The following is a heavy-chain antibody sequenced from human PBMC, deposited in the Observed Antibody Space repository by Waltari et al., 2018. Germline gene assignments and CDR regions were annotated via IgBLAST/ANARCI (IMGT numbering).Heavy chain of an antibody. CDR3: ARLRKAAAGRYYYYYMDV. CDR2: INHSGST. Sequence: QVQLQQWGAGLLKPSETLSLTCAVYGGSFSGYYWSWIRQPPGKGLEWIGEINHSGSTNYNPPLKSRVTISVDTSKNQFSLKLSSVTAADTAVYYCARLRKAAAGRYYYYYMDVWGKGTTVTVSS. V-gene: IGHV4-34*01. D-gene: IGHD6-13*01. J-gene: IGHJ6*03. CDR1: GGSFSGYY.